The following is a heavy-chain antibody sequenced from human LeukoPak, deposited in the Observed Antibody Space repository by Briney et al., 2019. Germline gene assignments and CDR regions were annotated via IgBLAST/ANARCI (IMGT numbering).Heavy chain of an antibody. J-gene: IGHJ6*02. V-gene: IGHV1-69*01. CDR3: ARAGGVYTSVDYYYGMDV. D-gene: IGHD2-8*02. Sequence: SVKVFCKASGGTFSSYAISWVRQAPGQGLEWMGGIIPIFGTANYAQKFQGRVTITADESTGTAYMELSSLRSEDTAVYYCARAGGVYTSVDYYYGMDVWGQGTTVTVSS. CDR1: GGTFSSYA. CDR2: IIPIFGTA.